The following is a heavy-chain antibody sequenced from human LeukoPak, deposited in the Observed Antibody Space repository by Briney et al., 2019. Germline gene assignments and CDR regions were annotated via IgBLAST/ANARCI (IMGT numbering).Heavy chain of an antibody. J-gene: IGHJ4*02. CDR1: GFTFSHFW. CDR3: AREDGYCSGGNCYSYFDS. D-gene: IGHD2-15*01. V-gene: IGHV3-7*01. Sequence: PGGSLRLSCAASGFTFSHFWMSWVRQAPGKGLEWVAYIKKTGSETYYVDSVKGRFTITRDSTRNSLFLQMYSLRAEDTAVYFCAREDGYCSGGNCYSYFDSWGQGTLVIVSS. CDR2: IKKTGSET.